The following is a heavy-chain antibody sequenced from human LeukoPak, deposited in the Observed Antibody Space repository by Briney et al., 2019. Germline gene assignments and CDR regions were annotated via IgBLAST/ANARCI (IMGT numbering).Heavy chain of an antibody. V-gene: IGHV3-23*01. CDR2: ISGSGGST. CDR1: GFTFGDYA. CDR3: AKLYYDFWSGYSPLDY. Sequence: GGSLRLSCTASGFTFGDYAMSWVRQAPGKGLEWVSAISGSGGSTYYADSVKGRFTISRDNSKNTLYLQMNSLRAEDTAVYYCAKLYYDFWSGYSPLDYWGQGTLVTVSS. D-gene: IGHD3-3*01. J-gene: IGHJ4*02.